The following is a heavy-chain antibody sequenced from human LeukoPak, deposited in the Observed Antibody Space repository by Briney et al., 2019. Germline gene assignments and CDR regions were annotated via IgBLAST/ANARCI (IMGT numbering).Heavy chain of an antibody. CDR2: ISAYNGNT. J-gene: IGHJ5*02. D-gene: IGHD2-2*01. Sequence: ASVKVSCKASGYTFTSYGISWVRQAPGQGLEWMGWISAYNGNTNYAQKLQGRVTMTTDTSTSTAYMELRSLRSDDTAVYYCARGIVVVPAVNVGAAAGLSWFDPWGQGTLVTVSS. CDR1: GYTFTSYG. CDR3: ARGIVVVPAVNVGAAAGLSWFDP. V-gene: IGHV1-18*01.